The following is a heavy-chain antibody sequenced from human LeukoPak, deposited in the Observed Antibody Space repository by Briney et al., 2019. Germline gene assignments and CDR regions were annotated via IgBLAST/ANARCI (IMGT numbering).Heavy chain of an antibody. D-gene: IGHD3-3*01. CDR2: IKQDRSEK. CDR1: GFTFTNYW. CDR3: ARLREVPVFGVVTKSTSYFDY. J-gene: IGHJ4*02. Sequence: GGSLRLSCAASGFTFTNYWMSWVRQAPGKGLELVANIKQDRSEKYYVDSVKGRFTISRDNAKNSLYLQMNSLRAEDTAVYYCARLREVPVFGVVTKSTSYFDYWGQGTLVTVSS. V-gene: IGHV3-7*01.